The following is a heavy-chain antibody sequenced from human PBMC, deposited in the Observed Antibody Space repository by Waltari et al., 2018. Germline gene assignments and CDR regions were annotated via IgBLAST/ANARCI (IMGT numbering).Heavy chain of an antibody. CDR1: GFTFRSHS. Sequence: EVQLVEAGGGLVQPGGSVRPSCAAHGFTFRSHSMNWVRQAPGKGLEWVSYISSSSSTIYYADSVKGRFTISRDNAKNSLYLQMNSLRAEDTAVYYCARAESGYYSPFDYWGQGTLVTVSS. D-gene: IGHD3-22*01. CDR3: ARAESGYYSPFDY. V-gene: IGHV3-48*04. CDR2: ISSSSSTI. J-gene: IGHJ4*02.